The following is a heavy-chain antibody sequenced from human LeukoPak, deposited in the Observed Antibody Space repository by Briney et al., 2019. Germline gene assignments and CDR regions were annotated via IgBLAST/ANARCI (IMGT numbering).Heavy chain of an antibody. Sequence: PSETLSLTCTVSGGSISSEHYYWGWIRQPPGKGLEWIGSIFYRGSTYYNPPLYSRVTISVDTSKNQFSLRMTSVTAADTAVFYCARHVYYGSGSYNYFDYWGQGNAVIVSS. D-gene: IGHD3-10*01. J-gene: IGHJ4*02. V-gene: IGHV4-39*01. CDR1: GGSISSEHYY. CDR2: IFYRGST. CDR3: ARHVYYGSGSYNYFDY.